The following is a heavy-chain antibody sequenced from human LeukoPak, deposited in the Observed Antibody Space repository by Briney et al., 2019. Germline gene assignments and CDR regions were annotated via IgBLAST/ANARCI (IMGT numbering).Heavy chain of an antibody. CDR1: GYTFSSYY. D-gene: IGHD1-26*01. Sequence: ASVKVSCKASGYTFSSYYIHWVRQAPGQGLEWMGIIKPSDGSTSYGQKLQGRVTMTRDMSTSTVYMELSSLRSGGTAVYYCATGELLQMGNDYWGQGTLVTVSS. J-gene: IGHJ4*02. CDR3: ATGELLQMGNDY. CDR2: IKPSDGST. V-gene: IGHV1-46*04.